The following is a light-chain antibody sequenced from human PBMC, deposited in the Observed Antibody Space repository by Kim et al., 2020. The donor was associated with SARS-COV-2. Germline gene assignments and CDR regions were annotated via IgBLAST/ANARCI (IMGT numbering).Light chain of an antibody. J-gene: IGKJ2*01. V-gene: IGKV1-12*01. CDR2: AAS. CDR3: QQANTFPYT. Sequence: ASVGASVPITCRARQGISSWLAWYQQKPGKAPKLLIYAASSLQSGVPSRFSGSGSGTAFTLTISSLQPEDIATYYCQQANTFPYTFGQGTKLEI. CDR1: QGISSW.